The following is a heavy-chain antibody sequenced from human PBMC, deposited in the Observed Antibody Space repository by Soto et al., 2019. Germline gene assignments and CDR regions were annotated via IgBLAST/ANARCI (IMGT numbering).Heavy chain of an antibody. CDR2: IIPIFGTA. D-gene: IGHD6-6*01. J-gene: IGHJ4*02. CDR3: ARAGSSSWGYFDY. V-gene: IGHV1-69*13. CDR1: GGTFSIYA. Sequence: SVKVSCKASGGTFSIYAISCVLQSPGQGLEWMGGIIPIFGTANYAQKFQGRVTITADESTSTAYMELSSLRSEDTAVYYCARAGSSSWGYFDYWGQGTRVTVSS.